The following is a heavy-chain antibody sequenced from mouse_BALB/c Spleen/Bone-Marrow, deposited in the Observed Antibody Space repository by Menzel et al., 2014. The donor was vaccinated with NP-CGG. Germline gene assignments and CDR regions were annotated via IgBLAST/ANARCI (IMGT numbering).Heavy chain of an antibody. Sequence: QVQLQQSGPGLVAPSQSLSITCTVSGFSLTVHSINWVRQPPGKGLEWLGMIWGDGSPDYNSVLKSRLSISKDNSKSQVFLKMNSXQIDDTARYYCVXXGXPXXXXXWGQGTSVTVSS. CDR2: IWGDGSP. CDR1: GFSLTVHS. CDR3: VXXGXPXXXXX. V-gene: IGHV2-6-7*01. J-gene: IGHJ4*01.